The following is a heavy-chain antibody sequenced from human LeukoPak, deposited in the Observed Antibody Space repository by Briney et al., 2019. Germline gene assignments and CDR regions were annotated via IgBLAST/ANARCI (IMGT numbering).Heavy chain of an antibody. D-gene: IGHD3-22*01. CDR1: GGSFSGYY. J-gene: IGHJ3*02. Sequence: SETLSLTCAVYGGSFSGYYWSWIRQPPGKWLEWIGEINHSGSNNYNPPLKSRVTISVDTSKNQSSLKLSSVTAADTAVYYCARAVERITMIVVAKGNAFDIWGQGTMVTVSS. V-gene: IGHV4-34*01. CDR3: ARAVERITMIVVAKGNAFDI. CDR2: INHSGSN.